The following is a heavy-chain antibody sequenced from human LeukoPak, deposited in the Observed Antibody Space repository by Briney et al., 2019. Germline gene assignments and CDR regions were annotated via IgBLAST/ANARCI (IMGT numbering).Heavy chain of an antibody. CDR2: ISSSGSTI. CDR3: AREGAAAGHYYGMDV. V-gene: IGHV3-48*03. J-gene: IGHJ6*04. CDR1: GFTFSSYE. Sequence: GGSLRLSCAASGFTFSSYEMNWVRQAPGKGLEWVSHISSSGSTIYYADSVKGRFTISRDNAKNSLYLQMNSLRAEDTAVYYCAREGAAAGHYYGMDVWGKGTTVTVSS. D-gene: IGHD6-13*01.